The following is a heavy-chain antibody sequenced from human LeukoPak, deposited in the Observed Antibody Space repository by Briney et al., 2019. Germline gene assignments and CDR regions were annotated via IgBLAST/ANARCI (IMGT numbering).Heavy chain of an antibody. J-gene: IGHJ4*02. CDR2: IGASGGTT. Sequence: PRGSLRLSCAASGFIFSNYVMSWVRQAPGKGLEWVSGIGASGGTTYYVDSVKGRFTISRDNSNNTLYLQMNSLRAEDTAVYYCAQQMSRPSHPFDYWGQGALVTVSS. CDR3: AQQMSRPSHPFDY. CDR1: GFIFSNYV. D-gene: IGHD5-24*01. V-gene: IGHV3-23*01.